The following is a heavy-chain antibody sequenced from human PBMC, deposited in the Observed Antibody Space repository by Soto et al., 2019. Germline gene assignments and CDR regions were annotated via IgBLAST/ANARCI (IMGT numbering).Heavy chain of an antibody. CDR1: GFSLSTTGMG. Sequence: QITLKESGPTLVKPTQTLTLTCTFSGFSLSTTGMGVGWIGQPPGKALEWLALIYWDDDKRYSPSLKSRLTITKDTSKNQVVLIMTNMDSVDTATYYCAHARPKYSSGWNHYSGQGTLVTVSS. CDR2: IYWDDDK. J-gene: IGHJ4*02. CDR3: AHARPKYSSGWNHY. V-gene: IGHV2-5*02. D-gene: IGHD6-19*01.